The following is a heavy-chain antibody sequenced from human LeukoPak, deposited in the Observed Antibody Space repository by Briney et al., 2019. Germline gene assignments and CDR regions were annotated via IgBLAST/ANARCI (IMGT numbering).Heavy chain of an antibody. CDR2: IWYDGTNK. CDR3: ARIGSSTWAKPLYFDY. Sequence: GGSLRLSCAASGFTFSNYALHWVRQSPRKGLEWVALIWYDGTNKYYADSVKGRFTISRDNSENTVYLQMNSLGVDDTAVYYCARIGSSTWAKPLYFDYWGQGTLVTVSS. V-gene: IGHV3-30*04. J-gene: IGHJ4*02. D-gene: IGHD2-2*01. CDR1: GFTFSNYA.